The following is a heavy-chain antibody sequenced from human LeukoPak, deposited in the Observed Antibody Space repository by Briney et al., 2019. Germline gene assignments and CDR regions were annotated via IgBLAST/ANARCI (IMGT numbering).Heavy chain of an antibody. Sequence: GASVKVSCKASGYTFTGYYMHWVRQAPGQGLEWMGWINPNSGGTNYAQKFQGRVTMTRDTSISTAYMELSRLRSDDTAVYYCARGRADGDYPSDFDYWGQGTLVTVSS. CDR2: INPNSGGT. CDR1: GYTFTGYY. CDR3: ARGRADGDYPSDFDY. V-gene: IGHV1-2*02. J-gene: IGHJ4*02. D-gene: IGHD4-17*01.